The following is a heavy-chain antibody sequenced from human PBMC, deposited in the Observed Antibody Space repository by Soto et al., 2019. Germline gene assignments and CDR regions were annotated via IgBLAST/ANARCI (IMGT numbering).Heavy chain of an antibody. D-gene: IGHD4-4*01. CDR3: AKGTFYRGTSGMDV. CDR1: GFTFSDYS. J-gene: IGHJ6*02. CDR2: ISSDGNTK. V-gene: IGHV3-30-3*01. Sequence: QVQVVESGGGVVKPGRSLRLSCAASGFTFSDYSMHWVRQAPGKGLQWVAVISSDGNTKYYADSVKGRFTVSRDNSENSQYLQIKTLRAEDTAVYYGAKGTFYRGTSGMDVWGQGTTVAVFS.